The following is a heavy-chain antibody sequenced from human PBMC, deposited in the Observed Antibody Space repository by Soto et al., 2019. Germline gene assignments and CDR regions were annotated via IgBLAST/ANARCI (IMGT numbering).Heavy chain of an antibody. CDR2: IYNSGST. J-gene: IGHJ5*02. Sequence: SETLSLSCTVSGASISSSYWSWIRQPPGKGLEWIGYIYNSGSTNYNPSLKSRVTISVDTSKNQFSLKLSSVTAADTAVYYCAGCRDFWSGYCNWFDPWGQGTLVTVSS. V-gene: IGHV4-4*09. D-gene: IGHD3-3*01. CDR1: GASISSSY. CDR3: AGCRDFWSGYCNWFDP.